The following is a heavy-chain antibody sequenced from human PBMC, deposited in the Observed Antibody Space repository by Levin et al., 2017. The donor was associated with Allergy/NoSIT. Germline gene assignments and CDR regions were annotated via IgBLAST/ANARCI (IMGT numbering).Heavy chain of an antibody. J-gene: IGHJ6*02. D-gene: IGHD6-6*01. CDR1: GFTFSSYA. V-gene: IGHV3-30*04. CDR3: ARDIAARPGVGYYYYGMDV. Sequence: GGSLRLSCAASGFTFSSYAMHWVRQAPGKGLEWVAVISYDGSNKYYADSVKGRFTISRDNSKNTLYLQMNSLRAEDTAVYYCARDIAARPGVGYYYYGMDVWGQGTTVTVSS. CDR2: ISYDGSNK.